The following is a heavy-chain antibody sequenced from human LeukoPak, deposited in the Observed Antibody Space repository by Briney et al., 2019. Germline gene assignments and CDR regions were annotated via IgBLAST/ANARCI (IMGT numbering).Heavy chain of an antibody. CDR3: TTAWDLDIVATLVNYYSYSIDV. D-gene: IGHD5-12*01. V-gene: IGHV3-53*01. J-gene: IGHJ6*03. CDR2: IYSGGST. Sequence: PGGSLRLSCAASGFTVSSNYMSWVRQAPGKGLEWVSVIYSGGSTYYADSVKGRFTISRDNSKNTLYLQMNSLRAEDTAVYYCTTAWDLDIVATLVNYYSYSIDVWGKGTTVTVSS. CDR1: GFTVSSNY.